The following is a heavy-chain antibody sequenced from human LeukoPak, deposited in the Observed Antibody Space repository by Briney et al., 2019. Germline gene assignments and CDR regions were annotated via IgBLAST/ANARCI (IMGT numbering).Heavy chain of an antibody. D-gene: IGHD3-9*01. Sequence: SETLSLTCAVSGGSISSSNCWSWVRQPPGKGLEWIGEIYHSWSTNYNPSLKSRVTISVDKSQNQFSLKLSSVTAADTAVYYCARDSSRYFDRWPIDYWGQGTLVTVSS. CDR3: ARDSSRYFDRWPIDY. V-gene: IGHV4-4*02. CDR1: GGSISSSNC. J-gene: IGHJ4*02. CDR2: IYHSWST.